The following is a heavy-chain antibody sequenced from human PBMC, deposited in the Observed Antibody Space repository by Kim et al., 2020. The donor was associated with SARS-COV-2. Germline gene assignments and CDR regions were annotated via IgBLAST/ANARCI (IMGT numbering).Heavy chain of an antibody. D-gene: IGHD6-19*01. CDR2: IWYDGSNK. Sequence: GGSLRLSGAASGFTFSSYGMHWVRQAPGKGLEWVAVIWYDGSNKYYADSVKGRFTISRDNSKNTLYLQMNSLRAEDTAVYYCARDEHSSGWYIDYWGQGTLVTVSS. V-gene: IGHV3-33*08. CDR1: GFTFSSYG. J-gene: IGHJ4*02. CDR3: ARDEHSSGWYIDY.